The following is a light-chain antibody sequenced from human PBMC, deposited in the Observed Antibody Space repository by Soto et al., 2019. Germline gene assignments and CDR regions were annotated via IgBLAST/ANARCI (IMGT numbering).Light chain of an antibody. CDR3: QQYNGYSET. J-gene: IGKJ1*01. CDR1: QTITNW. CDR2: EAS. V-gene: IGKV1-5*03. Sequence: DIQMTQSPSTLSASVGDRVTITCRASQTITNWLAWYQQKPGKAPKLLMYEASSFQSGVPSRFSGSGSGTEFTLTISSLQPDDFATYYCQQYNGYSETFGQGTKV.